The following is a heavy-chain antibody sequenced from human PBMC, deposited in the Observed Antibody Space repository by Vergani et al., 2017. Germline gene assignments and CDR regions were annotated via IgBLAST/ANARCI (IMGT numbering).Heavy chain of an antibody. D-gene: IGHD3-10*01. Sequence: EVQLVESGGGLVQPGGSLKLSCAASGFTFSGSAMHWVRQASGKGLEWVGRIRSKANSYATAYAASVKGRFTISRDDSKNTAYLQMNSLRAEDTAVYYCAKVGSGRPIDYWGQGTLVTVSS. V-gene: IGHV3-73*02. CDR2: IRSKANSYAT. CDR3: AKVGSGRPIDY. CDR1: GFTFSGSA. J-gene: IGHJ4*02.